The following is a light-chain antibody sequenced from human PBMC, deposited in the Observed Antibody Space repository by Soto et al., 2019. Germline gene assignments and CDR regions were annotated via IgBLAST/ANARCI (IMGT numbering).Light chain of an antibody. Sequence: QSALTQPASVSGSPGQSITISCTGTSSDVGAYDFVSWYQHSPGKAPKLVTFDVTHRPPGISDRFSGSKSANTASLTISGLQAADEAFSYCSSYTTRSTLVFGGGTKVTVL. CDR2: DVT. CDR3: SSYTTRSTLV. V-gene: IGLV2-14*01. CDR1: SSDVGAYDF. J-gene: IGLJ6*01.